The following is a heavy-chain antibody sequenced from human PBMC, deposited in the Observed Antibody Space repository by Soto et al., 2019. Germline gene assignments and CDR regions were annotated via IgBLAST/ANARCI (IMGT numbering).Heavy chain of an antibody. CDR1: GYTFTSYL. J-gene: IGHJ5*02. V-gene: IGHV1-18*01. CDR2: ISVYNGNT. CDR3: AREFYGSGRLAGVNWFDP. Sequence: QVQLVQSGAEVKKPGASVKVSCKASGYTFTSYLITWVRQAPGQGLEWMGWISVYNGNTNYAQKLQGRVTMTTDTSTSTAYMELRSLRSDDTAVYYCAREFYGSGRLAGVNWFDPWGQGTLVTVSS. D-gene: IGHD3-10*01.